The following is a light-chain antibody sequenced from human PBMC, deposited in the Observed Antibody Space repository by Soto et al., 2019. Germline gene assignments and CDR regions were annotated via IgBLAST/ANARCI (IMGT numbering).Light chain of an antibody. Sequence: EIVMTQSPATLSVSPGERATLSCRASQSVSSNLAGYQQKRGQAPRLLMYVASTRATGIPARFSGSGSATEFTLTISSLQSEDFAVYYCQQYNNWPPITFGQGTRLEI. J-gene: IGKJ5*01. CDR3: QQYNNWPPIT. CDR2: VAS. CDR1: QSVSSN. V-gene: IGKV3-15*01.